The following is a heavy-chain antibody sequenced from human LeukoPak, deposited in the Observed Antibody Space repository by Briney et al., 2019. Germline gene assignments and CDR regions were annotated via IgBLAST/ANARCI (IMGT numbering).Heavy chain of an antibody. V-gene: IGHV3-23*01. Sequence: GGSLRLSCAASGFTFSSYAMSWVRQAPGKGLEWVSAISGSGGSTYYADSVKGRFTISRDNAKNSLYLQMNSLRAEDTAVYYCARDETHDILTGYYMGAKNYWGQGTLVTVSS. CDR3: ARDETHDILTGYYMGAKNY. CDR2: ISGSGGST. CDR1: GFTFSSYA. D-gene: IGHD3-9*01. J-gene: IGHJ4*02.